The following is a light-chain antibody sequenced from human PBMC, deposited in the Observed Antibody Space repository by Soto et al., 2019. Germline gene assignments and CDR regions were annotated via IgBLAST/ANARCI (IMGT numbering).Light chain of an antibody. V-gene: IGKV3-20*01. Sequence: EIVLTQSPGTLSLSPGERATLSCRASQSVRSSYLAWYQQKPGQAPRLLIYGASSRATGIPARFSGSGSGTDFTLTISSLEPEDFAGYYCQQYGSSPRTFGQGTKVEIK. CDR2: GAS. J-gene: IGKJ1*01. CDR1: QSVRSSY. CDR3: QQYGSSPRT.